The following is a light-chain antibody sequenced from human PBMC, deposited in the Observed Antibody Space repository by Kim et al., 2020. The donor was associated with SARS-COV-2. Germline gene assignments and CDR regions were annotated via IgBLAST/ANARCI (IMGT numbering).Light chain of an antibody. V-gene: IGKV3-15*01. Sequence: VSPGERATLSCRASQSVSSNVAWYQQKPGQAPRLLISGASTRATGSPARFSGSGSVTEFTLTISSLQSEDFAVYYCQQYNNWPLTFGGGAKVDIK. CDR1: QSVSSN. J-gene: IGKJ4*01. CDR2: GAS. CDR3: QQYNNWPLT.